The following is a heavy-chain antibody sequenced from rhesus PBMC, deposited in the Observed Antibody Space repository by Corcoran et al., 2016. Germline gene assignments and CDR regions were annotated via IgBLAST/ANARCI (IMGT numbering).Heavy chain of an antibody. CDR1: GYSIRSGYG. CDR3: ARMAWGSGWYFVWSFDY. V-gene: IGHV4-127*01. CDR2: IGGRSGCP. Sequence: QVQLQESGPGLVKPSENMSLNCAVSGYSIRSGYGWSWNRQHPGKGLEGIGYIGGRSGCPTTNPSLQRRVTISKDTSKNQFTRNLSSVTAADTAVYYCARMAWGSGWYFVWSFDYWGQGVLVTVSS. D-gene: IGHD6-31*01. J-gene: IGHJ4*01.